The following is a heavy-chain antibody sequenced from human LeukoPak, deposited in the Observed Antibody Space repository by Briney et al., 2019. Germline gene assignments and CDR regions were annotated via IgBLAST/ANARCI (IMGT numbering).Heavy chain of an antibody. D-gene: IGHD6-13*01. CDR1: GFTLSNYW. J-gene: IGHJ4*01. V-gene: IGHV3-74*01. CDR3: SRGREYISNWNPFDF. CDR2: INGHGNTT. Sequence: PGGSLRLSCAASGFTLSNYWMHGVRHVPGKGLVWVSSINGHGNTTKYADSVRGRFTISRDNAKNTLFLQMYSLRADGTAVYFCSRGREYISNWNPFDFWGHGTLVTVSS.